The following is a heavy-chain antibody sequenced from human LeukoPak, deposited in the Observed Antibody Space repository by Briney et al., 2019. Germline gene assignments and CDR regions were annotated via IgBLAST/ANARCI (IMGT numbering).Heavy chain of an antibody. J-gene: IGHJ4*02. CDR3: TRGLLPGY. V-gene: IGHV3-49*04. Sequence: GGSLRLSCTASGFTFVDYAMTWGRQAPGKGLEWVGFIRSNPYGSTTEYAASVKGRFTISRDDSKSIAYLQMNSLKTEDTAVYYCTRGLLPGYWGQGTQGTVSS. CDR1: GFTFVDYA. CDR2: IRSNPYGSTT. D-gene: IGHD2/OR15-2a*01.